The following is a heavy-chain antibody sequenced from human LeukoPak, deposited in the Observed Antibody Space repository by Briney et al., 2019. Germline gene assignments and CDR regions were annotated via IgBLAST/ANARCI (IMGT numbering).Heavy chain of an antibody. D-gene: IGHD6-13*01. CDR2: ISGSGGST. J-gene: IGHJ4*02. CDR3: AKRDYSSSWYMPKNLYYFDY. CDR1: GFTFSSYG. V-gene: IGHV3-23*01. Sequence: GGSLRLSCAASGFTFSSYGMHWVRQAPGKGLEWVSAISGSGGSTYYADSVKGRLTISRDNSKNTLYLQMNSLRAEDTAVYYCAKRDYSSSWYMPKNLYYFDYWGQGTLVTVSS.